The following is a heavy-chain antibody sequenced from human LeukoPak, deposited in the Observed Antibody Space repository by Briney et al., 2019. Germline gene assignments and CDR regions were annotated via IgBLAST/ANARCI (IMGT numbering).Heavy chain of an antibody. CDR3: TATRDKYVWGSYLSDH. V-gene: IGHV3-43D*04. Sequence: GGXXXLSCAASGFTFDDYAMHWVRQAPGKGLEGVSLINWDGGSTYYADSVKGRFTIYRDNNKNCLYLQMNSLRAEDTALYYCTATRDKYVWGSYLSDHWGQGTLVTVSS. J-gene: IGHJ4*02. CDR2: INWDGGST. D-gene: IGHD3-16*02. CDR1: GFTFDDYA.